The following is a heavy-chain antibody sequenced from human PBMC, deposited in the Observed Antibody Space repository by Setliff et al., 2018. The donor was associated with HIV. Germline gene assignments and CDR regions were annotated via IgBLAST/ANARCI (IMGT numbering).Heavy chain of an antibody. J-gene: IGHJ6*02. CDR2: ISDDGTST. CDR1: GFTFNNSHW. V-gene: IGHV3-74*01. D-gene: IGHD3-10*01. Sequence: GSLRLSCAASGFTFNNSHWMHWVRQAPGKGLMWVSHISDDGTSTSYADSVKGRFIMSRDIAKNAVYLQMSSLSVEDTAVYYCAKPFHGYYYSYYGMDVWGQGTTVTVSS. CDR3: AKPFHGYYYSYYGMDV.